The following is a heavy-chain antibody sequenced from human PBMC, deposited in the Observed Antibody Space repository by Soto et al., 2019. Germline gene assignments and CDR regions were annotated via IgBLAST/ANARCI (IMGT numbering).Heavy chain of an antibody. D-gene: IGHD1-26*01. CDR1: GYTFTNYG. J-gene: IGHJ5*02. V-gene: IGHV1-18*01. CDR2: ISADNGNT. Sequence: QVQVVQSGAEVKKPGASVKVSCKASGYTFTNYGISWVRQAPGQGPEWMGWISADNGNTNYAQKLQGRVTMTTDTSTYTAYMELRSLRSDDTAMYYCASVSVGARYNWFDPWGQGTLVTVSS. CDR3: ASVSVGARYNWFDP.